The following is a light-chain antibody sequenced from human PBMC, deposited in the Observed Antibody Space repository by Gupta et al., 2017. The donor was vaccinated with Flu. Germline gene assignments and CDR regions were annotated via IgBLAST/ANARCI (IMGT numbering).Light chain of an antibody. CDR2: DNN. J-gene: IGLJ2*01. V-gene: IGLV1-51*01. CDR3: GTWDSSLTAGV. Sequence: SVLTQPPSVSADPGQKVTISCSGSTSNIGNNYVSWYQQVPGTAPKLLIYDNNKRPSGIPDRFSGSKSGTSATLDITGLQTGDEADFYCGTWDSSLTAGVFGGGTKLTVL. CDR1: TSNIGNNY.